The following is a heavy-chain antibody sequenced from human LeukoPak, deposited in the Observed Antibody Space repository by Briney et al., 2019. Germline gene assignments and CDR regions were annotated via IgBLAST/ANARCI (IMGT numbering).Heavy chain of an antibody. Sequence: PSETLSLTCAVSGHSISSGYYWAWIRQPPGRGLEWIANIYHTGNTYYDPSLNSRVTMSVDTSKNQFSLRLSSVTAADTAVYYRARAGGSSSPYYYYYMDVWGKGTTVTVSS. CDR1: GHSISSGYY. CDR3: ARAGGSSSPYYYYYMDV. D-gene: IGHD6-6*01. J-gene: IGHJ6*03. CDR2: IYHTGNT. V-gene: IGHV4-38-2*01.